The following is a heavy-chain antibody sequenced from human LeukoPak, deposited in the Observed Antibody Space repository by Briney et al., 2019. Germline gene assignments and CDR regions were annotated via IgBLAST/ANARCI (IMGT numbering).Heavy chain of an antibody. J-gene: IGHJ6*02. CDR3: ARETSSEIIGGMDV. Sequence: SGGSLRLSCAASGFIFSNSGMHWVRQAPGKGLEWVAVIQTDGNPKYYADSVRGRFTTSRDNFQKTCYLQKASLRVEDTAVYYCARETSSEIIGGMDVRGQGTTVTVTS. CDR1: GFIFSNSG. CDR2: IQTDGNPK. V-gene: IGHV3-33*01. D-gene: IGHD3-22*01.